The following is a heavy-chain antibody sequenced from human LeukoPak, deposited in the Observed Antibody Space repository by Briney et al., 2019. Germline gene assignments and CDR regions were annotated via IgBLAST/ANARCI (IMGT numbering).Heavy chain of an antibody. V-gene: IGHV3-23*01. CDR2: ISGSGSST. Sequence: GGSLRLSCAASGFTFSSYVMTWVRQAPGKGLEWVSAISGSGSSTFYGDSVKGRFTISRDNSKNTLYLQMNRLRAEDTAVYYCAKCPPDYDTLTGYYPFDYWGQGTLVTVST. CDR3: AKCPPDYDTLTGYYPFDY. D-gene: IGHD3-9*01. J-gene: IGHJ4*02. CDR1: GFTFSSYV.